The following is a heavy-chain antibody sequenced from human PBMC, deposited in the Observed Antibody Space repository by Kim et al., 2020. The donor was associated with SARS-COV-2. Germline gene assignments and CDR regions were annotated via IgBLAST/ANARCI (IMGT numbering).Heavy chain of an antibody. CDR2: IYYSVDS. CDR1: GGSISSSGYV. V-gene: IGHV4-39*07. J-gene: IGHJ4*01. CDR3: STFSNSYF. D-gene: IGHD2-8*01. Sequence: SETLSLTCTVSGGSISSSGYVWAWIRQSPGMRLEWLASIYYSVDSYYNPSLTRLCTISKDTSKTQFSLIVNSVSAAAPALYSFSTFSNSYF.